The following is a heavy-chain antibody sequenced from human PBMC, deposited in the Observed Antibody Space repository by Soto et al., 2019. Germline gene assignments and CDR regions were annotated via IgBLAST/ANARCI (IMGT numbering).Heavy chain of an antibody. J-gene: IGHJ4*02. V-gene: IGHV3-33*01. D-gene: IGHD6-13*01. Sequence: GGSMRLSCAASGFTFSSYGMHWVRQAPGKGLEWVAVIWYDGSNKYYADSVKGRFAISRDNSKNTLYLQMNSLRAEDTAVYYCARDQDIAAAGKFDYWGQGTLVTVSS. CDR1: GFTFSSYG. CDR2: IWYDGSNK. CDR3: ARDQDIAAAGKFDY.